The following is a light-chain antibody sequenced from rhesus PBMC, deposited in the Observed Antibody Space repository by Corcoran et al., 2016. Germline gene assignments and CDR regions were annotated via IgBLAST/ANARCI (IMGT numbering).Light chain of an antibody. CDR1: QGISSY. CDR2: KAS. J-gene: IGKJ1*01. Sequence: DIQMTQSPSSLSASVGDTVTITCRASQGISSYLAWYQQQPGKAPKLLIYKASTLHSGVPSRFSGSGSGTDFTLTISSRQPEDFATYYCQQHNSYPRTFGQGTKVEIK. V-gene: IGKV1-25*01. CDR3: QQHNSYPRT.